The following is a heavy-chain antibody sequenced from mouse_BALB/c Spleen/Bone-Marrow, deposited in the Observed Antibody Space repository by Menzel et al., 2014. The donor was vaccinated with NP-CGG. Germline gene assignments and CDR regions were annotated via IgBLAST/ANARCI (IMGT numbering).Heavy chain of an antibody. Sequence: DVQLVESGGGLVQPGRPLRLSCAISGFTFTDYYMSWVRQLPGKELEWLGFIRNNANGYTTEYRASVKGRTTISSDNSQCILYLQMNPLRAEQSATYYGARDYYCDICWYFDVWGAGTTVTVSS. CDR2: IRNNANGYTT. D-gene: IGHD1-1*01. CDR3: ARDYYCDICWYFDV. V-gene: IGHV7-3*02. CDR1: GFTFTDYY. J-gene: IGHJ1*01.